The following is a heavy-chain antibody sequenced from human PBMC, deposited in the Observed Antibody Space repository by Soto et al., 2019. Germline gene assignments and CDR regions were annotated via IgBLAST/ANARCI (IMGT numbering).Heavy chain of an antibody. J-gene: IGHJ5*02. D-gene: IGHD3-10*01. CDR3: ARASGLLWFGELLPNYNWFDP. CDR2: IYHSGST. Sequence: SETLSLTCAVSGGSISSGGYPWSWIRQPPGKGLEWIGYIYHSGSTYYNPSLKSRVTISVDRSKNQFSLKLSSVTAADTAVYYCARASGLLWFGELLPNYNWFDPWGQGTLVTVSS. V-gene: IGHV4-30-2*01. CDR1: GGSISSGGYP.